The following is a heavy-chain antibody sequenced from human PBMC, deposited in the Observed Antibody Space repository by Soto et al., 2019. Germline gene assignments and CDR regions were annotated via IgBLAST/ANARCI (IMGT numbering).Heavy chain of an antibody. CDR3: ALRRSPYGDLPWFDP. J-gene: IGHJ5*02. D-gene: IGHD4-17*01. V-gene: IGHV3-74*01. CDR2: INSDGSST. CDR1: GFTFSSYW. Sequence: GGSLRLSCAASGFTFSSYWMHWVRQAPGKGLVWVSRINSDGSSTSYADSVKGRLTISRDNPKNTLYLQMNSLRAEDTAVYYCALRRSPYGDLPWFDPWGQGTLVTVSS.